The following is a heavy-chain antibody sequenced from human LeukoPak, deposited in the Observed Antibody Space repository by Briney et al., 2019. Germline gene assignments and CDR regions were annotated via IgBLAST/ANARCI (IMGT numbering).Heavy chain of an antibody. CDR1: GGSFSGYY. J-gene: IGHJ6*03. Sequence: KASETLSLTCAVYGGSFSGYYWSWIRQPPGKGLEWIGEINHSGSTNYNPSLKSRVTISVDTSKNQFSLKLSSVTAADTAVYYCARGLPQLLRSYYYYYYMDVWGKGTTATVSS. V-gene: IGHV4-34*01. CDR2: INHSGST. CDR3: ARGLPQLLRSYYYYYYMDV. D-gene: IGHD5-24*01.